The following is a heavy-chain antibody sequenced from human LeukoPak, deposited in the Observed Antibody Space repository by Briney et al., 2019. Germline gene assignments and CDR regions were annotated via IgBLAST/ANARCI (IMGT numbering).Heavy chain of an antibody. V-gene: IGHV4-34*01. Sequence: SETLSLTCTVSGGSISRYYWSWIRQPPGKGLEWIGEINHSGSTNYNPSLKSRVTISVDTSKNQFSLKLSSVTAADTAVYYCARTIVVVVAATQSWFDPWGQGTLVTVSS. CDR2: INHSGST. CDR1: GGSISRYY. CDR3: ARTIVVVVAATQSWFDP. J-gene: IGHJ5*02. D-gene: IGHD2-15*01.